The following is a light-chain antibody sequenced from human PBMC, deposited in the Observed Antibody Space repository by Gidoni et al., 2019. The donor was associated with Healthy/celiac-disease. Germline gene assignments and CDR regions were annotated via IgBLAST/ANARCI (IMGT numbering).Light chain of an antibody. J-gene: IGLJ1*01. CDR3: NSRDSSGNHLV. CDR1: SLRSYY. CDR2: GKN. V-gene: IGLV3-19*01. Sequence: SELTQDLAVSVALGQTVRITCQGDSLRSYYASWYQQKPGQSPVLVIYGKNNRPSGIHDRFSGSSSGNTASLTITGAQAEDEADYYCNSRDSSGNHLVFGTGTKVTVL.